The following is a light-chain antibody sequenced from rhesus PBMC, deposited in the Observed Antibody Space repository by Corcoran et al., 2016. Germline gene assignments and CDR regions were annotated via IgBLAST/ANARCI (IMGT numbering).Light chain of an antibody. CDR3: QQENSGPLT. CDR2: DAS. CDR1: QSVSYS. V-gene: IGKV3-35*01. J-gene: IGKJ4*01. Sequence: EIVMTQSPAILSLSPGERATLSCRASQSVSYSLAWYHQTPGQAPRLLIYDASNMATGIPDRFRASGSGTDFTLTINSLEPEDVGFYFCQQENSGPLTFGGGTKVEIK.